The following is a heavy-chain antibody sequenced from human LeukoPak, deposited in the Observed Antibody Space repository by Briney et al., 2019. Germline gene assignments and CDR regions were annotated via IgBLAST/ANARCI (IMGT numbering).Heavy chain of an antibody. CDR2: IYTSGST. CDR1: GGSISSYY. J-gene: IGHJ6*03. Sequence: SETLSLTCTVSGGSISSYYWSWIRQPAGKGLEWIGRIYTSGSTNYNPSLKSRITMSVDTSKNQFSLKLSSVTAADTAVYYCARAQLRFLEWSSMDVWGKGTTVTVSS. D-gene: IGHD3-3*01. V-gene: IGHV4-4*07. CDR3: ARAQLRFLEWSSMDV.